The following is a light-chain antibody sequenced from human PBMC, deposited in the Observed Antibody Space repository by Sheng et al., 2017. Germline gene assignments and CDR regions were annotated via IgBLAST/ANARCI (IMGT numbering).Light chain of an antibody. J-gene: IGKJ3*01. V-gene: IGKV2-28*01. Sequence: DIVMTQFPLSLPVTPGEPASISCRSSQSLLHTNGFNYLDWYVQRPGQSPQLLIYMTSQRASGVPDRFSGSGSGTDFTLKISRVEAEDVGIYYCMQALQSRTFGPWD. CDR3: MQALQSRT. CDR1: QSLLHTNGFNY. CDR2: MTS.